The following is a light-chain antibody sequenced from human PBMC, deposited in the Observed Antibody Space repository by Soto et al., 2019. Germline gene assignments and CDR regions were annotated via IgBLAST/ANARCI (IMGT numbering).Light chain of an antibody. J-gene: IGLJ1*01. V-gene: IGLV2-14*01. CDR1: GRDIGAYDY. CDR3: RSYTTIYFYV. CDR2: GVK. Sequence: QSALTQPASVSGSPGQSITISCTGSGRDIGAYDYVSWYQQHPGKAPKLLIYGVKNRPSGVSYRFSASKSAFTASLTISGLQAEDEAHYYCRSYTTIYFYVFGPGTKLTVL.